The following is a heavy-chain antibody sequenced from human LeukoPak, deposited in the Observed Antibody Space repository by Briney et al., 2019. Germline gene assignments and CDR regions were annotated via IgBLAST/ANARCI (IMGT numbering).Heavy chain of an antibody. CDR1: GGSISSSNYY. V-gene: IGHV4-39*07. CDR2: LYDGGST. CDR3: ARIGPILGAAWVDY. J-gene: IGHJ4*02. Sequence: SETLSLTCTVSGGSISSSNYYWDWIRQPPGKGLEWIGNLYDGGSTYYNPSLKSRVTMSVDTSKNQFSLRLTSVTAVDTAVYYCARIGPILGAAWVDYWGQGTLVSVSS. D-gene: IGHD3-3*02.